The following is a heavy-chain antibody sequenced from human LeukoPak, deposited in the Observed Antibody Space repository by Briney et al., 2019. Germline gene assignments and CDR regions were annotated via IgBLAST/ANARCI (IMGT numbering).Heavy chain of an antibody. Sequence: GGSLRLSCAASGFTFSSYGMHWVRQAPGKGLEWISIISGSGSSAYYADSVKGRFIVSRDNFKNTVNLEMSSLRVEDTAVYYCVPEGFDIWGQGKMVTVSS. V-gene: IGHV3-NL1*01. CDR3: VPEGFDI. CDR2: ISGSGSSA. CDR1: GFTFSSYG. J-gene: IGHJ3*02.